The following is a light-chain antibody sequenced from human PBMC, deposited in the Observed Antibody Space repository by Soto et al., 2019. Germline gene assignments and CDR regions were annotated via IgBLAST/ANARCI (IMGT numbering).Light chain of an antibody. V-gene: IGKV3-20*01. Sequence: EIVMTQSPGTLSLSPGERVTLSCRASQTRSNSYIAWHQQKPGHAPRLLIYGASSRATGIPERFSGSGSGTDCTLTISRLEPEDFAVYYCQQYGTSPLTFGGGTKVEIK. CDR2: GAS. J-gene: IGKJ4*01. CDR3: QQYGTSPLT. CDR1: QTRSNSY.